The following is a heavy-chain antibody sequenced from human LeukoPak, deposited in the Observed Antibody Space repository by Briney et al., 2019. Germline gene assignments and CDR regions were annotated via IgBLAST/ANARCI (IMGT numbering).Heavy chain of an antibody. CDR1: GFTFSDYG. CDR3: AKSYPMGDGYDSSNSLGYDAFDI. J-gene: IGHJ3*02. CDR2: ISGRGGST. Sequence: GGTLRLSCAASGFTFSDYGMTWVRQAPGKGLEWVSAISGRGGSTYYADSVKGRFTISRDNSKNTLYLQMNSLRAEDTAVYYCAKSYPMGDGYDSSNSLGYDAFDIWGQGTMVTVSS. D-gene: IGHD3-22*01. V-gene: IGHV3-23*01.